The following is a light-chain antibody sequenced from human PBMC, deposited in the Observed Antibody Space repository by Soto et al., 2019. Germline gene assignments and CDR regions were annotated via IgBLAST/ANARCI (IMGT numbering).Light chain of an antibody. J-gene: IGKJ2*01. CDR2: TIS. CDR1: QSLFDTEDGGTY. Sequence: IVMTQTPLSLPVAPGEPASISCRSSQSLFDTEDGGTYLDWYLHKPGQSPQLLIYTISYRASGVPDRFSGSGSGTDFSLNISRVEAEDVGTYYCMQRLDFPFTFGQGTMLEIK. CDR3: MQRLDFPFT. V-gene: IGKV2-40*01.